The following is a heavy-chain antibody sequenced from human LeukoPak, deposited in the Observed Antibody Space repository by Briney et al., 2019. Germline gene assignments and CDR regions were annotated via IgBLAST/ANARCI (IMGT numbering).Heavy chain of an antibody. CDR3: ARDAMVVIGGYYYGMDV. V-gene: IGHV4-30-4*01. CDR1: GGSISSGDYY. Sequence: SSQTLSLTCTVSGGSISSGDYYWSWIRQPPGKGLEWIGDIYYSGSTYYNPSLKSRVTISVDTSKNQFSLKLSSVTAADTAVYYCARDAMVVIGGYYYGMDVWGQGTTVTVSS. J-gene: IGHJ6*02. CDR2: IYYSGST. D-gene: IGHD2-21*01.